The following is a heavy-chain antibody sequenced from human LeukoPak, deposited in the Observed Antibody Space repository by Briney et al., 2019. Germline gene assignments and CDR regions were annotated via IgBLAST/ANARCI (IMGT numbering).Heavy chain of an antibody. CDR1: GGSIRSSYYY. CDR2: IYDSGST. CDR3: ARPSTKYSSSSGYFQH. D-gene: IGHD6-6*01. V-gene: IGHV4-39*01. J-gene: IGHJ1*01. Sequence: PSETLSLTCTVSGGSIRSSYYYWGWIRQPPGKGLEWIGSIYDSGSTYYNPSLKSRVTISVDTSKNQFSLKLSSVTAADTAVYYCARPSTKYSSSSGYFQHWGQGTLVTVSS.